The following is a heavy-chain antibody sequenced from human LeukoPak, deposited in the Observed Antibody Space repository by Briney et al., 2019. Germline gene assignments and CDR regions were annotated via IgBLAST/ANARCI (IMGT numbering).Heavy chain of an antibody. V-gene: IGHV3-30*02. D-gene: IGHD2-15*01. J-gene: IGHJ3*02. CDR2: IRYDGSNK. Sequence: GGSLRLSCVASGFTFSSYVMHWVRQAPGKGLEWLAFIRYDGSNKNYADSVKGRFTISRDNTKNSLYLQMNSLRAEDTAVYYCAKDGGSDPDSFDIWGQGTMVTVSS. CDR3: AKDGGSDPDSFDI. CDR1: GFTFSSYV.